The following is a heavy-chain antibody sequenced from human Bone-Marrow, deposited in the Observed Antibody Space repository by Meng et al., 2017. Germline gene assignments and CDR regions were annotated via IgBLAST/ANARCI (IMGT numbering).Heavy chain of an antibody. D-gene: IGHD4-11*01. V-gene: IGHV4-34*01. J-gene: IGHJ4*02. Sequence: QVQLQQCGAGLWKPSETLSLTCVVSGGSFSDYYWSWIRQPPGKGLEWIGEINHSGSTNYNPSLESRATISVDTSQNNLSLKLSSVTAADSAVYYCAGGPTTMAHDFDYWGQGTLVTVSS. CDR1: GGSFSDYY. CDR3: AGGPTTMAHDFDY. CDR2: INHSGST.